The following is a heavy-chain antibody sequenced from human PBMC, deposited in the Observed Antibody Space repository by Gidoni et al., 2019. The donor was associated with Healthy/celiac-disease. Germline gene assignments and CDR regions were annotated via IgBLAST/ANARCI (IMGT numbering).Heavy chain of an antibody. Sequence: VQLVESGGGLVQPGGSLRLSCAASGFSFISYWMHCVRQATVKGMAWASRINSDGSSTSYADSVKGRFTISRDNAKNTLYLQMNSLRAEDTAVYYCARTSAAHPHAFDIWGQGTMVTVSS. V-gene: IGHV3-74*01. CDR2: INSDGSST. CDR1: GFSFISYW. J-gene: IGHJ3*02. D-gene: IGHD6-13*01. CDR3: ARTSAAHPHAFDI.